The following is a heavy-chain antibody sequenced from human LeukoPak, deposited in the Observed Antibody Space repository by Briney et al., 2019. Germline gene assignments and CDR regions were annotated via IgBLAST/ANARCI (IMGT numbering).Heavy chain of an antibody. J-gene: IGHJ4*02. CDR3: AGVGSSSRSPYYFDY. CDR1: GFTFSDYY. D-gene: IGHD6-13*01. V-gene: IGHV3-11*06. Sequence: GGSLRLSCAASGFTFSDYYMSCIRQAPGKGLEWVSYISSSSSYTNYADSVKGRFTNSRDNAKNSLYLQMNSLRAEDTAVYYCAGVGSSSRSPYYFDYWGQGTLVTVSS. CDR2: ISSSSSYT.